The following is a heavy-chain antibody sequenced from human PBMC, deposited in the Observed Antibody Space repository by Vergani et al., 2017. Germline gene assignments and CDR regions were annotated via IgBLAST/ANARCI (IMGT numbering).Heavy chain of an antibody. D-gene: IGHD3-3*01. Sequence: QVQLQESGPGLVKPSETLSLTCTVSGGSISSYYWSWIRQPPGKGLEWIGYIYYSGSTNYNPSLKSRVTISVDTSKNQFSLKLSSVTAADTAVYYCARVLRITIFGAAPAYYMDVWGKGTTVTVSS. CDR2: IYYSGST. CDR3: ARVLRITIFGAAPAYYMDV. V-gene: IGHV4-59*01. J-gene: IGHJ6*03. CDR1: GGSISSYY.